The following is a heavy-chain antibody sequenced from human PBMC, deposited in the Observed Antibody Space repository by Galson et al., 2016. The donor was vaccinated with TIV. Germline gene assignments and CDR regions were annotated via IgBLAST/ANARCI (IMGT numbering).Heavy chain of an antibody. CDR1: GFSFSSYD. V-gene: IGHV1-18*01. CDR3: ARGDWDSDYYYLLDV. Sequence: SVKVSCKASGFSFSSYDVTWVRRAPGQGLEWMGWRSGDNGNTNYPHNLQGRVTMTIDTSTNTAYMELRNLRSDDTAVYYCARGDWDSDYYYLLDVWGQGTTVSVS. D-gene: IGHD1/OR15-1a*01. J-gene: IGHJ6*02. CDR2: RSGDNGNT.